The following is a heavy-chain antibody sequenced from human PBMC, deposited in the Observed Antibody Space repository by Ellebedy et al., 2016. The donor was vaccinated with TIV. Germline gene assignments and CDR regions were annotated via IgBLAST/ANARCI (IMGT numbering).Heavy chain of an antibody. D-gene: IGHD2-2*01. CDR1: GGSITSSRHY. J-gene: IGHJ4*02. CDR3: ARLEYQLPNPFEY. V-gene: IGHV4-39*01. Sequence: MPSETLSLTCTVSGGSITSSRHYWGWIRQPPGKGLEWIGTIYYTGSGYYNPSLKSRVTIFIDTSKNQFSLNLTSVTAADTAVYYCARLEYQLPNPFEYWGRGTLVSVSS. CDR2: IYYTGSG.